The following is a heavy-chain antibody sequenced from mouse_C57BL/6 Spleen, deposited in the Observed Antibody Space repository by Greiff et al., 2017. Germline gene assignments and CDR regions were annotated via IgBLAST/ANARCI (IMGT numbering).Heavy chain of an antibody. CDR3: ARGETTYYAMDY. CDR2: IYPGDGDT. CDR1: GYAFSSYW. J-gene: IGHJ4*01. Sequence: QVQLQQSGAELVKPGASVKISCKASGYAFSSYWMNWVKQRPGKGLEWIGQIYPGDGDTNYNGKFKGKATLTADKSSSTAYMQLSSLNSEDSAFXFCARGETTYYAMDYWGQGTSVTVSS. V-gene: IGHV1-80*01.